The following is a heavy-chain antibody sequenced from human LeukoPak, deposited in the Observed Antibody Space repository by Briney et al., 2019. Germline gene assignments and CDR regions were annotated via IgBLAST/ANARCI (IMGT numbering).Heavy chain of an antibody. J-gene: IGHJ6*02. CDR3: ARDLSHQYYSSGMDV. CDR1: GYTFTSYG. Sequence: ASVKVSCKASGYTFTSYGISWVRQAPGQGLEWIGWIIAYNGNTKCAQNLHRRATMTTDTSTSTAYMQLRVLRSDTTSVYYCARDLSHQYYSSGMDVWGQGTTVIVSS. V-gene: IGHV1-18*01. CDR2: IIAYNGNT.